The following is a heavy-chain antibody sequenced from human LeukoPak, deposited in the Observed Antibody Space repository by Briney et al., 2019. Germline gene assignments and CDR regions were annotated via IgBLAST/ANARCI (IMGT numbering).Heavy chain of an antibody. CDR2: ISGSGGST. V-gene: IGHV3-23*01. CDR1: GFTFSSYA. J-gene: IGHJ4*02. D-gene: IGHD1-1*01. CDR3: AKNEISRRLRGGFDY. Sequence: PGGSLRLSCSASGFTFSSYAMSWVRQAPGKGLEWVSAISGSGGSTYYADSVKGRFTISRDNSKNTLYLHMNSLRAEDTAVYYCAKNEISRRLRGGFDYWGQGTLVTVSS.